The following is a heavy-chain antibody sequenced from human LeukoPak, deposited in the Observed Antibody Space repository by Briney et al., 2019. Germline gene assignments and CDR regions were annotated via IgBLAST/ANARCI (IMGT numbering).Heavy chain of an antibody. J-gene: IGHJ2*01. Sequence: SQTLSLTCTVSGGSINSGGYYWSWIRQHPGKGLEWIGYIYYSGSTYYNPSLKSRVTISVDTSKNQFSLKLSSVTAADTAVYYCARQLDVGYWYFDRWGRGILVTVSS. CDR3: ARQLDVGYWYFDR. D-gene: IGHD3/OR15-3a*01. V-gene: IGHV4-31*03. CDR2: IYYSGST. CDR1: GGSINSGGYY.